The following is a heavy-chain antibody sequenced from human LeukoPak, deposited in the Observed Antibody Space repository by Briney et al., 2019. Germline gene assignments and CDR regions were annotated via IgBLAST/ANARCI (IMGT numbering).Heavy chain of an antibody. V-gene: IGHV3-21*01. Sequence: GGSLRLSCAASGFTFSSYSMNWVRQAPGKGLEWVSSISSSSSYIYYADSVKGRFTISRDNAKNSLYLQMNSLRAEDTAVYYCARDRESGWYYYGMDVWGQGTTVTVSS. D-gene: IGHD6-19*01. CDR2: ISSSSSYI. J-gene: IGHJ6*02. CDR3: ARDRESGWYYYGMDV. CDR1: GFTFSSYS.